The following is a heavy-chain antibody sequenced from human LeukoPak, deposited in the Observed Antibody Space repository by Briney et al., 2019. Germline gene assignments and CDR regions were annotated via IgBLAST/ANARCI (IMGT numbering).Heavy chain of an antibody. V-gene: IGHV4-34*01. Sequence: SETLSLTCAVYSVSFSGFYWSWIRQPPGNGLEWIGEINHSGSTNYNPSLKSRVTISVDTSKNQFSLKLSSVTAADTAVYYCAREPLSDYYGSGSYYYWGQGTLVTVSS. CDR3: AREPLSDYYGSGSYYY. D-gene: IGHD3-10*01. J-gene: IGHJ4*02. CDR1: SVSFSGFY. CDR2: INHSGST.